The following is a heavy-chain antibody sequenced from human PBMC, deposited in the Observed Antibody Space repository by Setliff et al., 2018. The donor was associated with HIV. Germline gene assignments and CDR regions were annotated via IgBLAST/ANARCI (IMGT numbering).Heavy chain of an antibody. V-gene: IGHV3-74*01. CDR3: ARDRGAGNYPDY. D-gene: IGHD3-10*01. Sequence: GESLKISCAASGFPFDMYWMHWVRQVPGKGLLWVSHSNTDGTATNHADSVKGRFTISRDNAKNILYLQMNRQRVEDTAIYFCARDRGAGNYPDYWGQGTLVTVSS. CDR1: GFPFDMYW. CDR2: SNTDGTAT. J-gene: IGHJ4*02.